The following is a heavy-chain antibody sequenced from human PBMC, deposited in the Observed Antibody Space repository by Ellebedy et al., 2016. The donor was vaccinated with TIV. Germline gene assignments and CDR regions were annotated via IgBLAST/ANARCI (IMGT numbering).Heavy chain of an antibody. CDR1: GNTFSIYA. CDR3: ATDRIVGATLDAFDI. J-gene: IGHJ3*02. D-gene: IGHD1-26*01. Sequence: ASVKVSCKPSGNTFSIYAIHWVRQAPGQSLEWMGWINTDNGNTKYSQKFQGRVTITRDTSTSTAYMELRSLRSDDTAVYYCATDRIVGATLDAFDIWGQGTMVTVSS. CDR2: INTDNGNT. V-gene: IGHV1-3*04.